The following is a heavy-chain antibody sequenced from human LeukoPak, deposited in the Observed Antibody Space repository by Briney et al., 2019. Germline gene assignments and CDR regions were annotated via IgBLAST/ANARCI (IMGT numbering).Heavy chain of an antibody. CDR3: AREVGVANDFDY. J-gene: IGHJ4*02. V-gene: IGHV3-48*03. Sequence: PGGALRLSCAASGFIFSSYEMNWVRQAPGKGLEWVSYIISSVSTIYYADTVKGRFTISRDNAKSSLYLQMNSLRPEDTAVYYCAREVGVANDFDYWGQGTLVTVSP. D-gene: IGHD3-10*01. CDR2: IISSVSTI. CDR1: GFIFSSYE.